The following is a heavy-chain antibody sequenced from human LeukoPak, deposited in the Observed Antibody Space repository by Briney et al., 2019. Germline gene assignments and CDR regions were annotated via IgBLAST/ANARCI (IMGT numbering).Heavy chain of an antibody. CDR1: GGSISSYY. Sequence: PSETLSLTCTVSGGSISSYYWSWIRQPPGKGLEWIGYIYYSGSTNYNPSLKSRVTISVDTSKNQFSLKLSSVTAADTAVYYCARVVGFWSGYHYNYYGMDVWGQGTTVTVSS. V-gene: IGHV4-59*01. J-gene: IGHJ6*02. D-gene: IGHD3-3*01. CDR3: ARVVGFWSGYHYNYYGMDV. CDR2: IYYSGST.